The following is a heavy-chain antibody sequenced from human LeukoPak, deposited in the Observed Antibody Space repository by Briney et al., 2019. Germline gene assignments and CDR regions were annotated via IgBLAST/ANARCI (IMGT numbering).Heavy chain of an antibody. V-gene: IGHV4-59*08. D-gene: IGHD3-22*01. CDR2: IYYSGST. J-gene: IGHJ1*01. CDR1: GGSISSYY. CDR3: ARGVSYYDSSGYYNEYFQH. Sequence: SETLSLTCTVSGGSISSYYWSWIRQPPGKGLEWIGYIYYSGSTNYNPSLKSRVTISVDTFKNQFSLKLSSVTAADTAVYYCARGVSYYDSSGYYNEYFQHWGQGTLVTVSS.